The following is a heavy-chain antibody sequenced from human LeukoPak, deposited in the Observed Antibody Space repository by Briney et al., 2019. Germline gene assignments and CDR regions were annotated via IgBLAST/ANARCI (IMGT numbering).Heavy chain of an antibody. Sequence: SQTLSLTCTVSGGSISSGSYYRSWIRQPAGKGLEWIGRIYTSGSTNYNPSLKSRVTISVDTSKNQFSLKLSSVTAADSAVYYCAREDRPVGKGHYYYYYYMDVWGKGTTVTVSS. CDR1: GGSISSGSYY. D-gene: IGHD4-23*01. CDR3: AREDRPVGKGHYYYYYYMDV. J-gene: IGHJ6*03. CDR2: IYTSGST. V-gene: IGHV4-61*02.